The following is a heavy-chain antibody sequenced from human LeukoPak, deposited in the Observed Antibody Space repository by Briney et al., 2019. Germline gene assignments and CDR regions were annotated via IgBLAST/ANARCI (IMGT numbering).Heavy chain of an antibody. J-gene: IGHJ6*03. D-gene: IGHD6-13*01. CDR2: IYQSGST. V-gene: IGHV4-34*01. CDR3: ARVYSNYYMDV. CDR1: GGSFSGYY. Sequence: PSETLSLTCAVYGGSFSGYYWSWIRQPPGKGLEWIGSIYQSGSTYYNPSLKSRVTISVDTSKNQFSLKLNSVTAADTAVYYCARVYSNYYMDVWGKGTTVTVSS.